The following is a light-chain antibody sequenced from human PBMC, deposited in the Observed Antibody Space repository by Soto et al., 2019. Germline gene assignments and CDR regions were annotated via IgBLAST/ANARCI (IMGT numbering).Light chain of an antibody. CDR2: GAS. Sequence: EIVLTQSPGTLSLSPGERATLSCRASQSVSSSYLAWYQQKPGQAPRLLIYGASSRATGIPDRFSGSGSGTDFTLTISRLEPEDFAVYYCQQYGRAPFTFRGRSKV. J-gene: IGKJ4*01. V-gene: IGKV3-20*01. CDR3: QQYGRAPFT. CDR1: QSVSSSY.